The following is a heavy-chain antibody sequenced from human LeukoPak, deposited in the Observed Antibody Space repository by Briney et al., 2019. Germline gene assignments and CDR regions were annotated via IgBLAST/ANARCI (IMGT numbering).Heavy chain of an antibody. CDR1: GYTLTELS. Sequence: ASVKVSCKVSGYTLTELSMHWVRQAPGKGLEWMGGFDPEDGETIYAQKFQGRVTMTEDTSTDTAYMELSSLRSEDTAVYYCATVFSRYCSSTSCSPRYYYYYGMDVWGQGITVTVSS. CDR3: ATVFSRYCSSTSCSPRYYYYYGMDV. V-gene: IGHV1-24*01. D-gene: IGHD2-2*01. CDR2: FDPEDGET. J-gene: IGHJ6*02.